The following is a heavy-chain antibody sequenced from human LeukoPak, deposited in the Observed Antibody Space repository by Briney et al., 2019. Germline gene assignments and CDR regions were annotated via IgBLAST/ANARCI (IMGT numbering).Heavy chain of an antibody. CDR3: ARDRDRIAAAGGD. D-gene: IGHD6-13*01. CDR1: GYTFTGYY. J-gene: IGHJ4*02. CDR2: INPNSGGT. Sequence: ASVKVSCKASGYTFTGYYMHWVRQAPGHGPEWMGWINPNSGGTNYAQKFQGRVTMTRDTSISTAYMELSRLRSDDTAVYYCARDRDRIAAAGGDWGQGTLVTVSS. V-gene: IGHV1-2*02.